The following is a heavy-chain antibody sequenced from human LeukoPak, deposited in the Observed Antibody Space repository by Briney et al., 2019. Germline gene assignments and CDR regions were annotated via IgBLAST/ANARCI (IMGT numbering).Heavy chain of an antibody. CDR2: IYYSGST. Sequence: SETLSLTCTVSGGSISSSSYYWAWVRQPPGKGLEWIGSIYYSGSTYYNPSLKSRVIISVDTSKNQFSLKLSSVTAADTAVYYCASLWFGELLYNWFDPWGQGTLVTVSS. D-gene: IGHD3-10*01. CDR3: ASLWFGELLYNWFDP. J-gene: IGHJ5*02. V-gene: IGHV4-39*01. CDR1: GGSISSSSYY.